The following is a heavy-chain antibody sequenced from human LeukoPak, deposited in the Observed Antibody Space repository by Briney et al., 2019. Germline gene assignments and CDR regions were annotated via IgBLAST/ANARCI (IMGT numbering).Heavy chain of an antibody. V-gene: IGHV1-46*03. CDR3: ARGYCSSTSCSQRPNWFDP. CDR2: INPSGGST. J-gene: IGHJ5*02. CDR1: GYTFTSYY. D-gene: IGHD2-2*01. Sequence: ALVKVSCKASGYTFTSYYMHWVRQAPGQGLEWMGIINPSGGSTSYAQKFQGRVTMTRDTPTSTVYMELSSLRSEDTAVYYCARGYCSSTSCSQRPNWFDPWGQGTLVTVSS.